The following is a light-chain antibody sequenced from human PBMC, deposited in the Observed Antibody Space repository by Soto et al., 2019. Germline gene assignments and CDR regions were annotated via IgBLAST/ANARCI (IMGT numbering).Light chain of an antibody. V-gene: IGLV1-44*01. Sequence: QAVVTQPPSASGTPGQRVTISCSGGSSNIGTNTVNWYQHLPGTAPKLLIDNNNQRPSGVPDRFSGSKSGTSASLAISGLQSEDEADYYCAAWDDSLNGVFGGGTKLTVL. CDR3: AAWDDSLNGV. CDR2: NNN. J-gene: IGLJ3*02. CDR1: SSNIGTNT.